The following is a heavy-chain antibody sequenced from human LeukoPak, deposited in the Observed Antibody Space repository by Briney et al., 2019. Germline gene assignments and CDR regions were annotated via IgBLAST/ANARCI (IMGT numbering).Heavy chain of an antibody. CDR2: ISSSSSYI. D-gene: IGHD2-2*01. CDR3: AKTPHYCSSTSCYFLLDY. J-gene: IGHJ4*02. CDR1: GFTFSSYS. Sequence: GGSLRLSCAASGFTFSSYSMNWVRQAPGKGLEWVSSISSSSSYIYYADSVKGRFTISRDNAKNSLYLQMNSLRAEDTAVYYCAKTPHYCSSTSCYFLLDYWGQGTLVTVSS. V-gene: IGHV3-21*01.